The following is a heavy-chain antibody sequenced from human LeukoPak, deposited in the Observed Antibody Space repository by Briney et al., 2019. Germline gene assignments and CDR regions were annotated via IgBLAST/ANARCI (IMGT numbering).Heavy chain of an antibody. CDR2: ISSSSSTI. Sequence: GGSLRLSCAASGFAFSSYSMNWVRRAPGKGLEWVSYISSSSSTIYYADSVKGRFTISRDNAKNSLYLQMNSLRAEDTAVYYCARDHYEANYYYYYMDVWGKGTTVTVSS. CDR1: GFAFSSYS. D-gene: IGHD3-22*01. V-gene: IGHV3-48*04. CDR3: ARDHYEANYYYYYMDV. J-gene: IGHJ6*03.